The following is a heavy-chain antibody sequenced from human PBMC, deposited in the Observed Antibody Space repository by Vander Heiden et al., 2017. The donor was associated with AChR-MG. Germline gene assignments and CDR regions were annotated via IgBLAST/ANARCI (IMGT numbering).Heavy chain of an antibody. V-gene: IGHV3-23*01. Sequence: EVQLLESGGGLIQPGGSLRLSCAASGFTFSSYAVSWVRQAPGKGLEWVSGISASGASTYYADSVKGRFTISRDNSKNTLYLQMNSLRAEDTAVYFCASPYRRISMSSLDYWGQGTLVTVSS. CDR3: ASPYRRISMSSLDY. CDR1: GFTFSSYA. CDR2: ISASGAST. J-gene: IGHJ4*02. D-gene: IGHD2-15*01.